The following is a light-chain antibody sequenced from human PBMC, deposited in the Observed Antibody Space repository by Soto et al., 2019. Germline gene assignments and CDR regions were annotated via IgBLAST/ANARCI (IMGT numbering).Light chain of an antibody. V-gene: IGLV3-21*04. CDR1: NIGSKS. CDR2: YDN. Sequence: SYELTQPPSVSVAPGKTARITCGGNNIGSKSVHWCQQKPGQAPVLVIYYDNDRPSGIPERFSGSNSGNTATLTISRVEAGDEADYYGQVWDTSSDHVVFGGGTKVTVL. J-gene: IGLJ2*01. CDR3: QVWDTSSDHVV.